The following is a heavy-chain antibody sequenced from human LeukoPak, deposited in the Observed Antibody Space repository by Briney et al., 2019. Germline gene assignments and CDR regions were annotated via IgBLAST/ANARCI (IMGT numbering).Heavy chain of an antibody. V-gene: IGHV1-2*02. CDR2: INPNSGGT. J-gene: IGHJ4*02. CDR1: GYTFTGYY. Sequence: RASVKVSCKASGYTFTGYYMHWVRQAPGQGLEWMGWINPNSGGTNYAQKFQGRVTMTRGTSISTAYMELSRLRSDDTAVYYCARLEYSSSSDNFDYWGQGTLVTVSS. CDR3: ARLEYSSSSDNFDY. D-gene: IGHD6-6*01.